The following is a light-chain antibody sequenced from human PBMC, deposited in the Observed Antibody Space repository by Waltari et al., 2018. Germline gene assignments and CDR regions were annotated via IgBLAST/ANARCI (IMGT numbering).Light chain of an antibody. CDR1: QSVSGTY. CDR3: QQFVGSLWT. Sequence: EIVLTQSPGTLSLSPGDRATLSCKASQSVSGTYLAWYQQRPGQAPRLLIYGTSRRATGIPDRFSGSGSGTDFILTISRLEPEDVAVYYCQQFVGSLWTFGPGTKVEIK. J-gene: IGKJ1*01. V-gene: IGKV3-20*01. CDR2: GTS.